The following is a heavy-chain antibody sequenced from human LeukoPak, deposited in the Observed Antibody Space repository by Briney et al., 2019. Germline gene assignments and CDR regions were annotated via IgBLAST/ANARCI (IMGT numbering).Heavy chain of an antibody. CDR1: GFTFDDYA. V-gene: IGHV3-9*01. CDR3: AKDLLIAAAGTPGY. D-gene: IGHD6-13*01. CDR2: ISWNSGSI. J-gene: IGHJ4*02. Sequence: QPGRSLRLSCAASGFTFDDYAMHWVRQAPGKGLEWVSGISWNSGSIGYADSVKGRFTISRDNAKNSLYLQMNSLRAEDTALYYCAKDLLIAAAGTPGYWGQGTLVTVSS.